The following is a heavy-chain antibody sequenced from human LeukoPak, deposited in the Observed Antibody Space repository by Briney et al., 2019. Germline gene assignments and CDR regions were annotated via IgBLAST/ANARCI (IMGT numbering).Heavy chain of an antibody. J-gene: IGHJ6*02. V-gene: IGHV1-18*01. CDR3: ARGYCSGGSCSHYGMDV. CDR2: ISAYNGNT. CDR1: GYTFTSYG. D-gene: IGHD2-15*01. Sequence: ASVKVSCKASGYTFTSYGISWVRQAPGQGLEWMGWISAYNGNTNYAQKLQGRVTITTDTSTSTAYMDLRSLRSDDTAVYYCARGYCSGGSCSHYGMDVWGQGTTVTVSS.